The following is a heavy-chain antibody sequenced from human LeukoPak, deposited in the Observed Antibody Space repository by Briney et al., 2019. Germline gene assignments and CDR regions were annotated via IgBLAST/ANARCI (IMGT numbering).Heavy chain of an antibody. D-gene: IGHD6-13*01. CDR3: ARRAAAGHFDY. Sequence: SETLSLTCTVSGGSISSSSSYWGWIRQPPGKGLEWTGNIYYSGSTYYNPSPKGRVTISVDTSKNQFSLKLSSVTAADTAVYYCARRAAAGHFDYWGQGTLVTVSS. V-gene: IGHV4-39*01. CDR2: IYYSGST. J-gene: IGHJ4*02. CDR1: GGSISSSSSY.